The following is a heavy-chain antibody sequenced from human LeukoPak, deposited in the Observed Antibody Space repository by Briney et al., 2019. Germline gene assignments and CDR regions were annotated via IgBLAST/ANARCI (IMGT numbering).Heavy chain of an antibody. CDR1: GGSFSGYY. D-gene: IGHD3-3*01. V-gene: IGHV4-34*01. CDR2: IYYSGST. J-gene: IGHJ3*02. CDR3: ARRSLEWLFTDDAFDI. Sequence: SETLSLTCAVYGGSFSGYYWSWIRQPPGKGLEWIGSIYYSGSTYYNPSLKSRVAISVDTSKNQFSLKLSSVTAADTAVYYCARRSLEWLFTDDAFDIWGQGTMVTVSS.